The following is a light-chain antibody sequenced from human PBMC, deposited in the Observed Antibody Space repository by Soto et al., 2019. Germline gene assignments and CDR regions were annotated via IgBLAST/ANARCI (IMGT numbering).Light chain of an antibody. CDR3: MQGTHWPIA. V-gene: IGKV2-30*02. Sequence: DIMMTHSPLSLPVTPGYPSSISCSSNQILVHSDGIAYFSWFQQRPGRSPRRLIYKVSNRDSGVPARFSGSGSGTDFALKISRVEAEDVGVYYCMQGTHWPIAFGQGTRLEI. J-gene: IGKJ5*01. CDR2: KVS. CDR1: QILVHSDGIAY.